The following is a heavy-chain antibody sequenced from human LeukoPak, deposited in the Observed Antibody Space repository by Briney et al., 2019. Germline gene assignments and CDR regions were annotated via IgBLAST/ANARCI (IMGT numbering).Heavy chain of an antibody. CDR3: ARGREGYSAYPPGLFDY. CDR1: GFTVSSNY. CDR2: IYSGGNT. J-gene: IGHJ4*02. V-gene: IGHV3-53*01. D-gene: IGHD5-12*01. Sequence: GGSLRLSCVASGFTVSSNYMNWVRQAPGKGLEWVSVIYSGGNTYYADSVKGRFTISRDNSKDTLYLQMNSLRAEDTAVYFCARGREGYSAYPPGLFDYWGQGTLVTVSS.